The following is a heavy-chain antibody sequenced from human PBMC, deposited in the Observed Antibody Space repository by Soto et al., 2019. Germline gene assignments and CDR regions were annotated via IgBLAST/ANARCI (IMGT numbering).Heavy chain of an antibody. D-gene: IGHD2-15*01. CDR1: GYTFTGYY. V-gene: IGHV1-2*04. CDR2: INPNSGGT. Sequence: ASVKVSCKASGYTFTGYYMHWVRQAPGQGLEWMGRINPNSGGTNYAQKFQGWVTMTRDTSISTAYMELSRLRSDDTAVYYCARGYCSGGSCYSWGTNWFDPWGQGTLVTVSS. J-gene: IGHJ5*02. CDR3: ARGYCSGGSCYSWGTNWFDP.